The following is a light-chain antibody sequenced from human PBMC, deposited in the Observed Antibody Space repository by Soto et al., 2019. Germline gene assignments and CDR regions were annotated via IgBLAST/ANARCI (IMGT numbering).Light chain of an antibody. CDR3: CSLTTSHTYV. V-gene: IGLV2-14*01. J-gene: IGLJ1*01. Sequence: QSVLTQPASVSGSPGQSITISCTGTSSDVGGYNYVSWYQQYPGKAPKLMIYEVSNRPSGVSNRFSGSKSGNTASLTISGLQAEDEAEYYCCSLTTSHTYVFGSGTKVTVL. CDR2: EVS. CDR1: SSDVGGYNY.